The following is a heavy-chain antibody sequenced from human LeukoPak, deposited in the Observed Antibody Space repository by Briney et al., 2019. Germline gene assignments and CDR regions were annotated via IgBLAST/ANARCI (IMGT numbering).Heavy chain of an antibody. CDR3: ARARAFYGSGSYYTFDY. J-gene: IGHJ4*02. D-gene: IGHD3-10*01. CDR1: GYTFTSYY. CDR2: INPSGGST. Sequence: ASVKVSCKASGYTFTSYYMHWVRQAPGQGLEWMGIINPSGGSTSYAQKFQGRVTMTRDTSTSTVYMELSSLRSEDTAVYYCARARAFYGSGSYYTFDYWGQGTLVTVSS. V-gene: IGHV1-46*01.